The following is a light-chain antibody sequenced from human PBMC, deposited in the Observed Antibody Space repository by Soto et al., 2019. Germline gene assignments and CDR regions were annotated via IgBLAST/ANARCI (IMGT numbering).Light chain of an antibody. J-gene: IGLJ2*01. V-gene: IGLV2-14*01. CDR3: SSFSSITREV. Sequence: QSVLTQPASVSGSPGQSITISCTGTSSDVGGYSYVSWYQQHPGKTTKLMIYEVSNRPSGVSHRFSGSKSGNTASLTISGLQTEDEDDYYCSSFSSITREVFGGGTKLTVL. CDR2: EVS. CDR1: SSDVGGYSY.